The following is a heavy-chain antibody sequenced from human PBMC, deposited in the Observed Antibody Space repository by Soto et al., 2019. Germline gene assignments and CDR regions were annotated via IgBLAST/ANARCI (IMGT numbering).Heavy chain of an antibody. Sequence: PGGSLRLSCAASGFTFSSYWMSWVRQAPGKGLEWVANINQDRSEKYYVDSVKGRFTISRDNSKNTLYLQMNSLRAEDTAVYYCAKDSSYYYDSSGYYLPDDWGQGPLGTVSS. V-gene: IGHV3-7*01. CDR1: GFTFSSYW. J-gene: IGHJ4*02. CDR2: INQDRSEK. D-gene: IGHD3-22*01. CDR3: AKDSSYYYDSSGYYLPDD.